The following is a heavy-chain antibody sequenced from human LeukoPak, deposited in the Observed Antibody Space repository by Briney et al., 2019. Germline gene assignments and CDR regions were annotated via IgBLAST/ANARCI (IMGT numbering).Heavy chain of an antibody. CDR2: IYYSGRT. D-gene: IGHD3-10*01. CDR1: GGSISSYS. Sequence: SETLSLTCTVSGGSISSYSCYWVRQPPGKGLEWIGYIYYSGRTDYNPSLKSRVTMSIDTSKNQFSLKVTSVPAADTAVYYGRSLRFESGNITEDNWFDPWGQGTLVTVSS. CDR3: RSLRFESGNITEDNWFDP. J-gene: IGHJ5*02. V-gene: IGHV4-59*08.